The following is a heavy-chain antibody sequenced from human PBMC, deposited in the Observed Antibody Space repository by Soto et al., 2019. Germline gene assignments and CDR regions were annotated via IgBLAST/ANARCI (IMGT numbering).Heavy chain of an antibody. CDR1: GFTFSSYG. V-gene: IGHV3-30*03. D-gene: IGHD6-19*01. CDR3: AREEINVAVAGSWYFDL. CDR2: ISYDGSNK. Sequence: GGSLRLSCAASGFTFSSYGMHWVRQAPGKGLEWVAVISYDGSNKYYADSVKGRFTISRDNSKNTLYLQMNSLRAEDTAVYYCAREEINVAVAGSWYFDLWGRGTLVTVSS. J-gene: IGHJ2*01.